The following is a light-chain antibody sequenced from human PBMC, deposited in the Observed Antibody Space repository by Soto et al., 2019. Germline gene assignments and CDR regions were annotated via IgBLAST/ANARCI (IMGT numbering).Light chain of an antibody. J-gene: IGLJ2*01. CDR2: EAN. CDR1: SSDVGSYNF. V-gene: IGLV2-23*01. CDR3: CSYAGSNTFWL. Sequence: QSALTQPASVSGSPGQSISISCTGTSSDVGSYNFISWYQQHPGKAPKLIIYEANKRPSGVSHRFSASKSGNTASLAISGLQAEDEAEYYCCSYAGSNTFWLFGGGTKLTVL.